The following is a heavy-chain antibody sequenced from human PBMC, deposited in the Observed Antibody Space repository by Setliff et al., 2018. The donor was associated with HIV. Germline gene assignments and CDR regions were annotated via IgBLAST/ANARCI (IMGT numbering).Heavy chain of an antibody. V-gene: IGHV4-4*07. J-gene: IGHJ1*01. CDR3: ARDPYCSGDGCFRYYQP. Sequence: SETLSLTGTVSTVSINSYYWSWIRQPAGRALEWIGRIYSSGSTNYNPSLKRRVKMSIDTSKNKFSLQLSSVTAADTAVYFCARDPYCSGDGCFRYYQPWGRGTLVTVSS. CDR2: IYSSGST. CDR1: TVSINSYY. D-gene: IGHD2-15*01.